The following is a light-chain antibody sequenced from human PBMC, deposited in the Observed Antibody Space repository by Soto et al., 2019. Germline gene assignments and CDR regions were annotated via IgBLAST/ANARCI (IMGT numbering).Light chain of an antibody. J-gene: IGKJ4*01. CDR2: GAS. Sequence: EIVMTQSPATLSVSPGETVTLSCRASQTIRTNLAWYQHKPGQSPRLLIYGASKRATGFPARFSGSGSGTEFTLSISSLQSEDFAVYYCQQRSNWPLTFGGGTKVDIK. V-gene: IGKV3-15*01. CDR3: QQRSNWPLT. CDR1: QTIRTN.